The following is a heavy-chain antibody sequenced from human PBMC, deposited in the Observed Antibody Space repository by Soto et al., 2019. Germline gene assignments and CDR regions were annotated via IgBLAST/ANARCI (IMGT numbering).Heavy chain of an antibody. CDR2: IIPIFGTA. CDR1: GGTFSSYA. CDR3: AGSMVRGVPGRLGMDV. J-gene: IGHJ6*02. V-gene: IGHV1-69*13. Sequence: ASVKVSCKASGGTFSSYAISWVRQAPGQGLEWMGGIIPIFGTANYAQKFQGRVTITADESTSTAYMELSSLRSEDTAVYYCAGSMVRGVPGRLGMDVWGQGTTVTVSS. D-gene: IGHD3-10*01.